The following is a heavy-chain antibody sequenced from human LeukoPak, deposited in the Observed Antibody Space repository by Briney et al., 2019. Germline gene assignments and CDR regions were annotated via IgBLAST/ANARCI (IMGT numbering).Heavy chain of an antibody. D-gene: IGHD6-19*01. CDR3: AKGVAVAAFYYYYYMDV. CDR1: GFPFCSYG. CDR2: ISPGGGPT. Sequence: GGSLRLSCAGSGFPFCSYGMNWVRQAPGKGLEWVSGISPGGGPTYYADSVKGRFTISRDDSKNTLYLQMNNLRAEDTAVYYCAKGVAVAAFYYYYYMDVWGRGTTVTVSS. J-gene: IGHJ6*03. V-gene: IGHV3-23*01.